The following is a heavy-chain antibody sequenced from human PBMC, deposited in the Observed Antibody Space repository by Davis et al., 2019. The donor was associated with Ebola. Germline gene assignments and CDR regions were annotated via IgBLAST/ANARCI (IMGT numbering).Heavy chain of an antibody. J-gene: IGHJ4*02. CDR1: GFTISNYA. Sequence: GESLKISCEVSGFTISNYAMSWVRQAPGKGLEWVAVIRYDGSDKHYADSVKGRFTISRDNSKHTLYLQMNSLRAEDTAVYYCARELRDGYNDFDYWGQGTLVTVSS. CDR2: IRYDGSDK. CDR3: ARELRDGYNDFDY. D-gene: IGHD5-24*01. V-gene: IGHV3-33*08.